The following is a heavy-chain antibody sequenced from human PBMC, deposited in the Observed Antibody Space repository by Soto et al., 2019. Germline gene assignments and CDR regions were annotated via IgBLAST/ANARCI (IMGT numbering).Heavy chain of an antibody. J-gene: IGHJ3*02. CDR2: IKYSGTT. D-gene: IGHD1-26*01. CDR1: GGSISSSRCH. CDR3: ARHAITGSYYDAFDI. V-gene: IGHV4-39*01. Sequence: PSETLSLTCTVSGGSISSSRCHWGWIRQPPGKGLEWIASIKYSGTTFYNPSLKSRVTLSVDTSKNQFALKLSSVTAAETAVYYCARHAITGSYYDAFDIWRQGTMVTVS.